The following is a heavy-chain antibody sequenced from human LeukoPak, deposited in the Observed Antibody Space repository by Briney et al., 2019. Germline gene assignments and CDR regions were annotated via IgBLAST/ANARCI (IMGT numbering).Heavy chain of an antibody. Sequence: GGSLRLSCAASGFIFSGYYMSWIRQAPGKGLEWVSYISSSGSTMYYADSVKGRFTISRDNAKNSLYLQMNSLRAEDTAVYYCARDSQMVRGVKGVFDIWGQGTMVTVSS. D-gene: IGHD3-10*01. V-gene: IGHV3-11*04. CDR2: ISSSGSTM. J-gene: IGHJ3*02. CDR3: ARDSQMVRGVKGVFDI. CDR1: GFIFSGYY.